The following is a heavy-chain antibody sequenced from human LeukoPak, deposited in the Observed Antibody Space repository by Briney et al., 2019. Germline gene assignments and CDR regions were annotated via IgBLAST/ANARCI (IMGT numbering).Heavy chain of an antibody. J-gene: IGHJ4*02. CDR2: IKSDGTYS. V-gene: IGHV3-74*01. CDR3: VRDDRSYGVDY. Sequence: GGSLRLSCAASGFTFSSHWMHWVRQAPGKGLVCVARIKSDGTYSDYGDSVRGRFTISRDNAKDTLYLQMNSLRAEDTAVYYCVRDDRSYGVDYWGQGTPVTVSS. CDR1: GFTFSSHW. D-gene: IGHD4-17*01.